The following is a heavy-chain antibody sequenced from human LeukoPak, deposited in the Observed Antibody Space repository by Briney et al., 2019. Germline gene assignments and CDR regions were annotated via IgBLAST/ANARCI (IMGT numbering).Heavy chain of an antibody. CDR1: GFTFSSYA. CDR3: ASEEESDSEYYHYMDV. CDR2: ISYDGSIK. Sequence: GGSLRLSCAASGFTFSSYAIHWVRQAPGKGLEWVAVISYDGSIKYYADSVKGRFTISRDNAKNSLYLQMNSLRADDTAVYYCASEEESDSEYYHYMDVWGKGTTVTVSS. J-gene: IGHJ6*03. V-gene: IGHV3-30-3*01. D-gene: IGHD3-10*01.